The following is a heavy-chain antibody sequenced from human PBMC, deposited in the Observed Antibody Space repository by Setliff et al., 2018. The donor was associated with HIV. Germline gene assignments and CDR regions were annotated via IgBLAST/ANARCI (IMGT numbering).Heavy chain of an antibody. CDR3: ARYSPRGYTLTGPY. V-gene: IGHV4-30-4*08. CDR2: IYDSEST. J-gene: IGHJ4*02. D-gene: IGHD6-25*01. CDR1: GGSISSGDYY. Sequence: SETLSLTCTVSGGSISSGDYYWSWIRQPPGKGLEWIGNIYDSESTYYNPSLKSRVTISVDTSKNQFSLKLRSVTAADTAVYYCARYSPRGYTLTGPYWGQGTLVTVSS.